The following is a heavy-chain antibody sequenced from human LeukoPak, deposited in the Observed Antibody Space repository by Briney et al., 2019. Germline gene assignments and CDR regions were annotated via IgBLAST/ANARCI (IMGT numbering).Heavy chain of an antibody. J-gene: IGHJ5*02. V-gene: IGHV1-2*02. CDR2: INPNSGGT. CDR1: GYTFTGYY. D-gene: IGHD1-26*01. CDR3: AKSPVVGSTTTWFDP. Sequence: ASVKVSCKASGYTFTGYYMHWVRQAPGQGLEWMGWINPNSGGTNYAQKFQGRVTMTRDTSISTAYMELSRLRSDDTAVYYCAKSPVVGSTTTWFDPWGQGTLVTVSS.